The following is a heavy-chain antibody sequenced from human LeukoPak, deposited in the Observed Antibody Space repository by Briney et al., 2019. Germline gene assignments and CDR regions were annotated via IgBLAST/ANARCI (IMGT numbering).Heavy chain of an antibody. D-gene: IGHD3-3*01. V-gene: IGHV3-15*01. J-gene: IGHJ6*03. Sequence: GGSLRLSCAASGFTFSNAWMSWVRQAPGKGLEWVGRIKSKTDGGTTDYAAPVKGRFTISRDDSKNTLYLQMNSLKTEDTAVYYCTTYDFWSGYYMGPWYSYYYMDVWGKGTTVTVSS. CDR3: TTYDFWSGYYMGPWYSYYYMDV. CDR1: GFTFSNAW. CDR2: IKSKTDGGTT.